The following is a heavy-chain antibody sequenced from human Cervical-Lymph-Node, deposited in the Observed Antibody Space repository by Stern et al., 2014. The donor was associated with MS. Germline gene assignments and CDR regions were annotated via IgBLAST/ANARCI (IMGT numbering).Heavy chain of an antibody. CDR1: GFSFSSYW. V-gene: IGHV3-74*01. CDR3: TRDRGYTGYDKPFEY. Sequence: EMQLVESGGGFVQPGGSLRLSCAASGFSFSSYWMHWVRQAPGKGLMWVARINSDGSSTDYADSVEGRFTISRDNAKNTLFLQMNSLGGEDTAVYYCTRDRGYTGYDKPFEYWGLGSVVTVSS. CDR2: INSDGSST. J-gene: IGHJ4*02. D-gene: IGHD5-12*01.